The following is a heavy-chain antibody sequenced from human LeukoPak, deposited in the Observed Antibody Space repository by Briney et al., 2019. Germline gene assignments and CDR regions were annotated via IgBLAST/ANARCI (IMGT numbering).Heavy chain of an antibody. CDR3: AKMQGCFDY. CDR1: GFTFSSYA. Sequence: GGSLRLSCAASGFTFSSYAMSWVRQAPGKGLEWVSAITGDGTTTYYADSVKGRFTISRDNSKNMLYLQMSSLRAEDTAVYYCAKMQGCFDYWGQGTLVPVSS. D-gene: IGHD6-19*01. J-gene: IGHJ4*02. CDR2: ITGDGTTT. V-gene: IGHV3-23*01.